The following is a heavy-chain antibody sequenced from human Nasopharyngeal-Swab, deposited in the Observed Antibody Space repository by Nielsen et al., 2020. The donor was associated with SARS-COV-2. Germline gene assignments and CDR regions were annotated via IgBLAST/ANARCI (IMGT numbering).Heavy chain of an antibody. CDR1: GFTFSSYG. D-gene: IGHD2-15*01. V-gene: IGHV3-30*03. J-gene: IGHJ3*02. CDR2: ISYDGSNK. CDR3: ARGEVVAVRADAFDI. Sequence: GESLKISCAASGFTFSSYGMHWVRQAPGKGLEWVAVISYDGSNKYYADSVKGRFTISRDNSKNTLYLQMNSLRAEDTAVYYCARGEVVAVRADAFDIWGQGTMVTVSS.